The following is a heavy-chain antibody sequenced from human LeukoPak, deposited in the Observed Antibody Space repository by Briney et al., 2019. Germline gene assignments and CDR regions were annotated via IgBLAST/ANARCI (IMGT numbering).Heavy chain of an antibody. D-gene: IGHD4-17*01. CDR1: GGSISSYY. J-gene: IGHJ4*02. Sequence: SETLSLTCTVSGGSISSYYWSWIRQPPGKGLEWIGYIYYSGSTNYNPSLKSRVTISVDTSKNQFSLKLSSVTAADTAMYYCARSHDYGDYYFDYWGQGTLVTVSS. CDR3: ARSHDYGDYYFDY. CDR2: IYYSGST. V-gene: IGHV4-59*01.